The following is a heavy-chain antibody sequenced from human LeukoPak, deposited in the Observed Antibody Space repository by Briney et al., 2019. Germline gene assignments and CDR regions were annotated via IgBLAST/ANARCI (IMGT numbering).Heavy chain of an antibody. J-gene: IGHJ5*02. CDR2: ISSSSSYI. CDR3: ARGTWFSWTDFNWFDP. Sequence: GGSLRLSCAASGFTFSSYSMNWVRQAPGKGLEWVSSISSSSSYIYYADSVKGRFTISRDNAKNSLYLQMNSLRAEDTAVYYCARGTWFSWTDFNWFDPWGQGTLVTVSS. V-gene: IGHV3-21*01. CDR1: GFTFSSYS. D-gene: IGHD1-1*01.